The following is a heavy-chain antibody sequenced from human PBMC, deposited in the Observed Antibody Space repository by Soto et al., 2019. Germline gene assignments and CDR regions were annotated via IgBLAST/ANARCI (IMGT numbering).Heavy chain of an antibody. D-gene: IGHD6-19*01. CDR3: ARGVSAWHEGAY. CDR1: GLTFSSYW. V-gene: IGHV3-7*01. J-gene: IGHJ4*02. Sequence: EVQLVESGGGLVQPGGSLRPSCAASGLTFSSYWMTWVRQAPGKGLEWVANINQDGSEKYYVDSVKGRFTISRDNAKNSLYLQMNRLRAEDTAVYYCARGVSAWHEGAYWGQGTLVTVSS. CDR2: INQDGSEK.